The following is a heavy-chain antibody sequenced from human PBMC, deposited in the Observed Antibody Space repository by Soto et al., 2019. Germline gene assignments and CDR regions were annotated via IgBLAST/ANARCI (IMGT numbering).Heavy chain of an antibody. Sequence: SETLSLTCTVSGGSISSGDYYWSWIRQPPGKGLEWIGYIYYSGSTYYNPSLKSRVTISVDTSKNQFSLKLSSVTAADTAVYYCAREGGIVAATTVDYWGQGTLVTVSS. CDR3: AREGGIVAATTVDY. V-gene: IGHV4-30-4*01. CDR1: GGSISSGDYY. D-gene: IGHD1-26*01. J-gene: IGHJ4*02. CDR2: IYYSGST.